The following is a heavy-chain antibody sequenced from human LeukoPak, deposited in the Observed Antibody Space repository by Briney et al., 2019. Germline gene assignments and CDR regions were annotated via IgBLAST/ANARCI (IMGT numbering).Heavy chain of an antibody. J-gene: IGHJ2*01. V-gene: IGHV4-4*07. CDR3: ARDKGIAVAKAYWYFDL. CDR1: GGSISSYY. CDR2: IYTSGST. Sequence: SETLSLTCTVSGGSISSYYWSWIRQPAGKGLEWIGHIYTSGSTNYNPSLKSRVTMSVDTSKNQFSLKLSSVTAADTAVYYCARDKGIAVAKAYWYFDLWGRGTLVTVSS. D-gene: IGHD6-19*01.